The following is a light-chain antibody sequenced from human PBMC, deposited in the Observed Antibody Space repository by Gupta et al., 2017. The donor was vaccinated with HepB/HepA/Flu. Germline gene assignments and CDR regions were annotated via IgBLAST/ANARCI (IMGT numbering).Light chain of an antibody. Sequence: QSALTQPASVSGSPGQSITLSCTGTSSDVGDHNYVSWYQQHPGKAPKLMLYDVTNRPSGVSNRFSGSKSGNTASLTISGLQAEDEADYYCRSYTNSSTLVFGGGTKLTVL. CDR3: RSYTNSSTLV. CDR2: DVT. CDR1: SSDVGDHNY. V-gene: IGLV2-14*03. J-gene: IGLJ2*01.